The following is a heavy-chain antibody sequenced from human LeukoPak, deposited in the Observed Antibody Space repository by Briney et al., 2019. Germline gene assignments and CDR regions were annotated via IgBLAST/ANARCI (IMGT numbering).Heavy chain of an antibody. CDR1: GGSINSHNW. CDR2: IYHSGST. CDR3: ARGTGATSYYYMDV. Sequence: PSGTLSLSCAVSGGSINSHNWWSWVRQPPGKGLEWIGEIYHSGSTNYNPSLKSRVTISVDKSKNQFSLKLSSVTAADTAVYCCARGTGATSYYYMDVWGKGTTVTVSS. J-gene: IGHJ6*03. V-gene: IGHV4-4*01. D-gene: IGHD1-7*01.